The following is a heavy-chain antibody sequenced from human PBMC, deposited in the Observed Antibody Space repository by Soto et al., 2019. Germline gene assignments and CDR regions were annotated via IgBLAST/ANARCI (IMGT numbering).Heavy chain of an antibody. Sequence: QVQLQQWGAGLLKPSETLSLTCAVYGGSFSGYYWTWIRQPPGTGLEWIGEINHSGSTNYNPSLKCRVTISVDTSKNQFSPKLTSVTAADTAVYYCARDKITGLFDYWGQGTLVTVSS. CDR3: ARDKITGLFDY. CDR2: INHSGST. J-gene: IGHJ4*02. CDR1: GGSFSGYY. V-gene: IGHV4-34*01. D-gene: IGHD2-8*02.